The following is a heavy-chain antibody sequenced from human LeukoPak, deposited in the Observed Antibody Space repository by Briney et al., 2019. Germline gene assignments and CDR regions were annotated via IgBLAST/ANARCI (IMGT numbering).Heavy chain of an antibody. CDR3: AKGSSGYDAFDI. Sequence: GGSLRLSCAASGFTFSSYAMSWVRQAPGKGLEWVSVISVSSGATYYADSVKGRFTISRDNSKNTVYLQMNSLRAEDTAVYYCAKGSSGYDAFDIWGQGTVVTVSS. J-gene: IGHJ3*02. CDR2: ISVSSGAT. V-gene: IGHV3-23*01. D-gene: IGHD3-22*01. CDR1: GFTFSSYA.